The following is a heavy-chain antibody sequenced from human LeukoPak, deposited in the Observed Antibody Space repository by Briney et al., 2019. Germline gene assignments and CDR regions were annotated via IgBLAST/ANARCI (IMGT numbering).Heavy chain of an antibody. J-gene: IGHJ6*02. V-gene: IGHV4-39*01. Sequence: SETLSLTCTVSGGSISSSDYYWGWIRQPPGTGLEWIASIYYSGTTHYNPSHQSRVTMSVDTSKNQFSLKLSSVTAADSALYYCAKLESPYYYAMDVWGQGTTVTVSS. CDR2: IYYSGTT. D-gene: IGHD3-3*01. CDR3: AKLESPYYYAMDV. CDR1: GGSISSSDYY.